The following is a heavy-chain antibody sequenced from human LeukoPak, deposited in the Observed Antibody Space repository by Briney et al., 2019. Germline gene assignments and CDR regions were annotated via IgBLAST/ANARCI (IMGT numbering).Heavy chain of an antibody. CDR1: GFTFSGYW. D-gene: IGHD6-13*01. V-gene: IGHV3-7*05. CDR2: INQDGREK. CDR3: ATPGTFIAAAVVY. J-gene: IGHJ4*02. Sequence: GGSLRLSCAASGFTFSGYWMRWVRQAPGKGLGWGAHINQDGREKYYVDTVTGRFTISRDTAKLSLFLQMNSLRAEDTAVYYCATPGTFIAAAVVYWGQGTLVTVSS.